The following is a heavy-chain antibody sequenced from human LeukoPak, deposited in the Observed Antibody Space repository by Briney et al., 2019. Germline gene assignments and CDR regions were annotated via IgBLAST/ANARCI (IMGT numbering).Heavy chain of an antibody. CDR1: GGTFSSYA. J-gene: IGHJ6*03. Sequence: GASVKVSCKASGGTFSSYAISWVRQAPGQGLEWMGGIIPIFGTANYAQKFQGRVTITTDESTSTAYMELSSLRSEDTTVYYCARVIQWDTNYYYYYYMDVWGKGTTVTVSS. CDR2: IIPIFGTA. CDR3: ARVIQWDTNYYYYYYMDV. V-gene: IGHV1-69*05. D-gene: IGHD1-26*01.